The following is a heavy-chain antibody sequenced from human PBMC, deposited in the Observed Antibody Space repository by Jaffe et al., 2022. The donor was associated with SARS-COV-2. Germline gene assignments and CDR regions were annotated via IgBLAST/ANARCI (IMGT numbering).Heavy chain of an antibody. CDR2: IYYSGST. J-gene: IGHJ6*02. V-gene: IGHV4-39*01. D-gene: IGHD5-18*01. Sequence: QLQLQESGPGLVKPSETLSLTCTVSGGSISSSSYYWGWIRQPPGKGLEWIGSIYYSGSTYYNPSLKSRVTISVDTSKNQFSLKLSSVTAADTAVYYCARLRRGYSYTPGGGYYYYGMDVWGQGTTVTVSS. CDR1: GGSISSSSYY. CDR3: ARLRRGYSYTPGGGYYYYGMDV.